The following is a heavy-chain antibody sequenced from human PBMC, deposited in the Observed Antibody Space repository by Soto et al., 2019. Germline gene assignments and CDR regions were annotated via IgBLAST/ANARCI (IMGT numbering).Heavy chain of an antibody. D-gene: IGHD3-9*01. CDR3: AREGWTYYDILPQANAFDI. CDR1: GYTFTSYG. V-gene: IGHV1-18*01. J-gene: IGHJ3*02. CDR2: ISAYNGNT. Sequence: QVQLVQSGAEVNKPGASVKVSCKASGYTFTSYGISWVRQAPGQGLEWMGWISAYNGNTNYAQKLQGRVTMTTDTSTSTAYMELRSLRSDDTAVYYCAREGWTYYDILPQANAFDIWGQGTMVTVSS.